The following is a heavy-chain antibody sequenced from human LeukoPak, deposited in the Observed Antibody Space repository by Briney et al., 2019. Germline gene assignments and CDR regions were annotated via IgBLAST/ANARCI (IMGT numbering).Heavy chain of an antibody. CDR1: GGSISSGGYY. D-gene: IGHD3-16*02. J-gene: IGHJ4*02. CDR3: ARASPLTPDYVWGSYRTYFDY. Sequence: SETLSLTCTVSGGSISSGGYYWSWIRQHLGKGLEWIGYIYYSGSTYYNPSLKSRVTISVDTSKNQFSLKLSSVTAADTAVYYCARASPLTPDYVWGSYRTYFDYWGQGTLVTVSS. CDR2: IYYSGST. V-gene: IGHV4-31*03.